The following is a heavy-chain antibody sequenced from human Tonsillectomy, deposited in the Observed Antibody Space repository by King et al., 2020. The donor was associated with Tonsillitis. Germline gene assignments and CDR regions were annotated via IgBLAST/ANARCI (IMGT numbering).Heavy chain of an antibody. D-gene: IGHD3-3*01. V-gene: IGHV3-30*18. CDR1: GFTFSSYG. CDR2: ISYDGSNK. Sequence: VQLVESGGGVVQPGRSLRLSCAASGFTFSSYGMHWVRQAPGKGLEWVAVISYDGSNKYYADSVKGRFTISRDNSKNTLYLQMNSLRAEETAVYYCAKVDITIFGVVIIDYYYYGMDVWGQGTTVTVYS. J-gene: IGHJ6*02. CDR3: AKVDITIFGVVIIDYYYYGMDV.